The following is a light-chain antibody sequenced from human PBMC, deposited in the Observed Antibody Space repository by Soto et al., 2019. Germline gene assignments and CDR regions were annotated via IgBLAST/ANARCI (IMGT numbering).Light chain of an antibody. V-gene: IGLV2-14*01. CDR2: EVS. CDR1: SSDVGGYNY. J-gene: IGLJ1*01. CDR3: ISYTDFSGPYV. Sequence: QSVLTQPASVSGSPGQSITISCTGTSSDVGGYNYVSWYEQHPGKAPKLLISEVSNRPSGVSNRFSGSKSGNTASLTISGLQAEDEADYFCISYTDFSGPYVFGTGTKLTVL.